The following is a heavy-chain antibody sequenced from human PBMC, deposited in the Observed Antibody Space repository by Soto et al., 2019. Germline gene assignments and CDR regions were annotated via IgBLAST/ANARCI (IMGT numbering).Heavy chain of an antibody. D-gene: IGHD2-8*01. CDR2: IYYSGST. Sequence: SETLSLTCTVSGGSISSYYWSWIRQPPGKGLEWIGYIYYSGSTNYNPSLKSRVTISVDTSKNQFSLKLSSVTAADTAVYYCARGRPYDYCTNGVCSGSNDYYYYMDVWGKGTTVTVS. V-gene: IGHV4-59*01. CDR1: GGSISSYY. CDR3: ARGRPYDYCTNGVCSGSNDYYYYMDV. J-gene: IGHJ6*03.